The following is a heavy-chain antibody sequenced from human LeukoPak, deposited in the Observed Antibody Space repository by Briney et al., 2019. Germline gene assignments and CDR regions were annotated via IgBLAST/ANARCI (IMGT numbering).Heavy chain of an antibody. V-gene: IGHV3-49*04. J-gene: IGHJ4*02. Sequence: GGSLRLSCAASGFIFSNGWMSWVRQAPGKGLEWVGFMRSKVYGGTAEYAAPVKGRLTISRDESKAIAYLEMNSLKTDDTAVYYCIASTAHRGRLDYWGQGTLVTVSS. CDR3: IASTAHRGRLDY. CDR2: MRSKVYGGTA. CDR1: GFIFSNGW. D-gene: IGHD3-10*01.